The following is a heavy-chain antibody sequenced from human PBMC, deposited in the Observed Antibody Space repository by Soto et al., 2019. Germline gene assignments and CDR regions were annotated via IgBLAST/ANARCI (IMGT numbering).Heavy chain of an antibody. Sequence: QVQLVQSGAEVKKPGSSVKVSCEASGGSVSSSTLSWVRQAPGQGLEWMGRIIPILGRANYAQKFQDRVTITADKSTSTAYMELSSLRSEETAVYFCAGDSGYSNYAFDFWGQGTLITVSS. CDR2: IIPILGRA. J-gene: IGHJ4*02. CDR3: AGDSGYSNYAFDF. D-gene: IGHD4-4*01. V-gene: IGHV1-69*08. CDR1: GGSVSSST.